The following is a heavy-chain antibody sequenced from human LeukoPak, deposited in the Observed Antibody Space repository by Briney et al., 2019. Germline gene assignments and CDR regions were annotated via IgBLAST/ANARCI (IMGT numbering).Heavy chain of an antibody. J-gene: IGHJ4*02. CDR3: ARGVYIAAAQYGY. V-gene: IGHV4-59*01. Sequence: SETLSLTCTVSGGSTSSYYWSWIRQPPGKGLEWIGYIYYSGTANYNPSLKSRVTISVDTSKNQFSLKLSSVTAADTAVYYCARGVYIAAAQYGYWGQGTLVSVSS. CDR1: GGSTSSYY. D-gene: IGHD6-13*01. CDR2: IYYSGTA.